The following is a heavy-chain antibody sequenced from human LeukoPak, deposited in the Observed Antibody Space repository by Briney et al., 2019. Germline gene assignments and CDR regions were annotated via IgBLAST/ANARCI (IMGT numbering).Heavy chain of an antibody. Sequence: PSETLSLTCSVSGVSISDHNYYWGWIRQTPGKGLEWIGSILYTGSSYYNPSLKSRVTISVDTSKNQFSLKLSSVTAADTAVYYCARQYSGYLRNWFDPWGQGTLVTVSS. CDR3: ARQYSGYLRNWFDP. D-gene: IGHD5-12*01. V-gene: IGHV4-39*01. CDR1: GVSISDHNYY. J-gene: IGHJ5*02. CDR2: ILYTGSS.